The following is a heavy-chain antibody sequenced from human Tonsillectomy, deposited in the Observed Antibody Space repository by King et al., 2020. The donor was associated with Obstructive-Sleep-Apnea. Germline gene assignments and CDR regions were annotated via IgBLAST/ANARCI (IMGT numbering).Heavy chain of an antibody. CDR2: ISSTSSTI. CDR1: GFTFSSYS. J-gene: IGHJ4*02. V-gene: IGHV3-48*04. Sequence: VQLVESGGGLVQPGGSLRLTCAASGFTFSSYSMNWVRQAPGKGLEWVSYISSTSSTIYYADSVKGRFTISRDDAKNSLYLQMNSLRAEDTAVYYCARDLYYASGSPYYFDYWGQGTLVTVSS. CDR3: ARDLYYASGSPYYFDY. D-gene: IGHD3-10*01.